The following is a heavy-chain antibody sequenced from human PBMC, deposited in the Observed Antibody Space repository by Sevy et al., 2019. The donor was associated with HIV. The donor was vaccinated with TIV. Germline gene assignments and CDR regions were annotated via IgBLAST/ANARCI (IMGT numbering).Heavy chain of an antibody. Sequence: SETLSLTCTVSGGSISSGSYYWTWIRQHPGKGLEWIGYIYYSGTTYYNPSLKSRVTISVDTSKNQFSLKLSSVTAADTAVYYCARWHDFWSGYYTGYYYGMDVWGQGTTVTVSS. CDR3: ARWHDFWSGYYTGYYYGMDV. D-gene: IGHD3-3*01. CDR1: GGSISSGSYY. V-gene: IGHV4-31*03. J-gene: IGHJ6*02. CDR2: IYYSGTT.